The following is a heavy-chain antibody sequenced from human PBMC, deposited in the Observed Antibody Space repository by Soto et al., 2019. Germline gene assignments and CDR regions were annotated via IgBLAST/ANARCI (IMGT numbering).Heavy chain of an antibody. CDR1: GGSFSGYY. CDR3: ARGPSRYCSGGSCYSDAFDI. V-gene: IGHV4-34*01. J-gene: IGHJ3*02. D-gene: IGHD2-15*01. Sequence: QVQLQQWGAGLLKPSETLSLTCAVYGGSFSGYYWSWIRQPPGKGLEWIGEINHSGSTNYNPSLKSRVTISVDTSKNQCSLKLSSVTAADTAVYYCARGPSRYCSGGSCYSDAFDIWGQGTMVTVSS. CDR2: INHSGST.